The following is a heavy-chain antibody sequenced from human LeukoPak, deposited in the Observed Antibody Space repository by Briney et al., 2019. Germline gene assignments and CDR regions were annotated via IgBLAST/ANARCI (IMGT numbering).Heavy chain of an antibody. CDR1: GYTFTGYY. Sequence: ASVKVSCKASGYTFTGYYMHWVRQAPGQGLEWMGWINPNSGGTNYAQKFQGRVTMTRDTSISTAYMELSRLRSDDTAVYYCAKGGDILTGDPHFDYWGLGTLVTVSS. CDR2: INPNSGGT. CDR3: AKGGDILTGDPHFDY. V-gene: IGHV1-2*02. J-gene: IGHJ4*02. D-gene: IGHD3-9*01.